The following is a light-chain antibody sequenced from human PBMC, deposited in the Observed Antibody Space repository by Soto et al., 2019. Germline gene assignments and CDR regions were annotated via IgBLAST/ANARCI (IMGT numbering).Light chain of an antibody. V-gene: IGLV7-46*01. Sequence: QAVVTQEPSLTVSPGGTVTLTCGSSTGAVTSGHYPYWFQQKPGQAPRTLIYDTSNKHSWTPARFSGSLLGGKAALTLSGAQPEDEAEYYCLLSYSGAGRVFRTGTKVTVL. CDR3: LLSYSGAGRV. CDR2: DTS. J-gene: IGLJ1*01. CDR1: TGAVTSGHY.